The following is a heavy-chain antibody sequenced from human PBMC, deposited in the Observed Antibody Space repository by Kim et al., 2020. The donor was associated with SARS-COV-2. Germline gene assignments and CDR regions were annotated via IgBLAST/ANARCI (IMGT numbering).Heavy chain of an antibody. J-gene: IGHJ6*02. V-gene: IGHV3-11*05. CDR2: FVISRVYT. Sequence: GGSLRLSCAASGFTFSDYYMSWIRQAPGRGRGGVSYFVISRVYTTTQTLVKGRSTTPENNPKNPRNRQMTTWRAEDPAIYSCARAPTTSFHYVMDVWGQG. CDR1: GFTFSDYY. CDR3: ARAPTTSFHYVMDV.